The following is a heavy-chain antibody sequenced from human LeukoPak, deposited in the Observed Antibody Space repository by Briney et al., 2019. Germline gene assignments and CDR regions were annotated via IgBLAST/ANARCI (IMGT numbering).Heavy chain of an antibody. CDR2: INPNSGCT. J-gene: IGHJ6*03. CDR1: GYTFTGYY. D-gene: IGHD2-2*02. CDR3: ARDQHIVVVPAAIGYYYYYMDV. V-gene: IGHV1-2*02. Sequence: ASVKVSCKASGYTFTGYYMHWLRQAPGHGLEWMGWINPNSGCTNYAQKFQGRVTMTRDTSISTAYMELSRLRSDDTAVYYCARDQHIVVVPAAIGYYYYYMDVWGKGTTVTVSS.